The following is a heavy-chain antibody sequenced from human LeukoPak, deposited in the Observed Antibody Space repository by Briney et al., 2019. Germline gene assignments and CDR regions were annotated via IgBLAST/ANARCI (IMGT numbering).Heavy chain of an antibody. D-gene: IGHD3-3*01. V-gene: IGHV1-2*02. CDR3: ARTLYYDFWMFDY. CDR2: INPNSGGT. J-gene: IGHJ4*02. Sequence: GASVRVSCKASGYTFTGYYMHWVRQAPGQGLEWMGWINPNSGGTNYAQKFQGRVTMTRDTSISTAYMELSRLRSDDTAVYYCARTLYYDFWMFDYWGQETLVTASS. CDR1: GYTFTGYY.